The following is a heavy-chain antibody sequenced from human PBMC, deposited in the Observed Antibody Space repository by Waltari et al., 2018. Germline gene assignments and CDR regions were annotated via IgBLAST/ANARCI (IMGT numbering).Heavy chain of an antibody. CDR2: IWFDGSDK. J-gene: IGHJ4*02. V-gene: IGHV3-30*02. Sequence: QVNLVESGGGVVQPGGSRRLSCATSGSTFSNFGMHWVRQAPGKGLEWVALIWFDGSDKFYADSVRGRFTISRDNSARTLYLDMDSLRLDDTAMYYCAKDAFGNTYLDFWGQGTLVTVSS. CDR3: AKDAFGNTYLDF. CDR1: GSTFSNFG. D-gene: IGHD2-2*02.